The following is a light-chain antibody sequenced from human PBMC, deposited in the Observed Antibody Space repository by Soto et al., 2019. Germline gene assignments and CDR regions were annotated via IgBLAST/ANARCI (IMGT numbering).Light chain of an antibody. J-gene: IGLJ2*01. V-gene: IGLV2-14*01. CDR2: DVK. CDR3: SSDTSSSTLV. CDR1: NSDIGGYDY. Sequence: QSVLTQPASVSGSPGQSITISCTGTNSDIGGYDYVSWYQQRPGKAPKLMIYDVKNRPSGVSNRFSGSKSGNTASLTISGLQAEDEADYYCSSDTSSSTLVFGGGTKLTVL.